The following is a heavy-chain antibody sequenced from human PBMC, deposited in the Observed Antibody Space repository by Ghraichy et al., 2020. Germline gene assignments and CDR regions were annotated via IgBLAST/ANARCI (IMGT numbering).Heavy chain of an antibody. D-gene: IGHD5-24*01. J-gene: IGHJ2*01. CDR1: GITFRIYG. CDR3: VKDWGLWEMAPGLDWYFDL. CDR2: VSHDGSGT. V-gene: IGHV3-30*18. Sequence: GGSLRLSCAASGITFRIYGFHWVRQAPGKGLEWVAGVSHDGSGTYYADSVKGRFSLSRDNARQTVYLQMNSLRPEDTAIYYCVKDWGLWEMAPGLDWYFDLWGRGTLVTVSS.